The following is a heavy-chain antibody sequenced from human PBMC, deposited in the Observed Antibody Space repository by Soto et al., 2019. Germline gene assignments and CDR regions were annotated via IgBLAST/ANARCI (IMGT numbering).Heavy chain of an antibody. D-gene: IGHD3-9*01. Sequence: QVQLVQSGAEVKKPGASVKVSCKASGYTFTSYGISWVRQAPGQGLEWMGWISAYNGNTNYAQKLQGRVTMTIDTSTSTAYMELRSLRSDDTAVYYCAREVLRYFDWPYAFDIWGQGTMVTVSS. V-gene: IGHV1-18*01. CDR2: ISAYNGNT. CDR3: AREVLRYFDWPYAFDI. CDR1: GYTFTSYG. J-gene: IGHJ3*02.